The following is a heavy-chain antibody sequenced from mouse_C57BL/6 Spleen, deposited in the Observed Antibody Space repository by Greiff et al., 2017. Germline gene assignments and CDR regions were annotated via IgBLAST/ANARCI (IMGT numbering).Heavy chain of an antibody. Sequence: EVKLEESGGGLVQPGGSLKLSCAASGFTFSDYYMYWVRQTPEKRLEWVAYISNGGGSTYYPDTVKGRFTISRDNAKNTLYLQMSRLKSEDTAMYYCARLTGTWDAMDYWGQGTSVTVSS. V-gene: IGHV5-12*01. D-gene: IGHD4-1*01. J-gene: IGHJ4*01. CDR2: ISNGGGST. CDR3: ARLTGTWDAMDY. CDR1: GFTFSDYY.